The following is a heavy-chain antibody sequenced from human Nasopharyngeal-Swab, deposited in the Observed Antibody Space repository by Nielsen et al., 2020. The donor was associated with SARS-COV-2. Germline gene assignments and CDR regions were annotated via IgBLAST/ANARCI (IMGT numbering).Heavy chain of an antibody. CDR3: AKDLEVTRPRRYYDFWSGYYGFDP. V-gene: IGHV3-23*01. D-gene: IGHD3-3*01. J-gene: IGHJ5*02. CDR1: GFTFSSYA. CDR2: ISGSGGST. Sequence: GESLKISCAAPGFTFSSYAMSWVRQAPGKGLEWVSAISGSGGSTYFAESVKGRFTISRYNSKNTLFLQMNSLRAEDPAVYYCAKDLEVTRPRRYYDFWSGYYGFDPWGQGTLVTVSS.